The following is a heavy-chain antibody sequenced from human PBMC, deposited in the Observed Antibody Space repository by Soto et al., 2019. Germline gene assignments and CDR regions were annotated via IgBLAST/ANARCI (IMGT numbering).Heavy chain of an antibody. CDR2: ISSSGSTI. Sequence: EVQLVESGGGLVQPGGSLRLSCAASGFTFSSYEMNWVRQAPGKGLEWVSYISSSGSTIYYADSVKGRFTISRDNAKNSLYLQMNSLRAEDTADYYCARGSTYYYDSSGYDAFDIWGQGTMVTVSS. CDR1: GFTFSSYE. V-gene: IGHV3-48*03. D-gene: IGHD3-22*01. CDR3: ARGSTYYYDSSGYDAFDI. J-gene: IGHJ3*02.